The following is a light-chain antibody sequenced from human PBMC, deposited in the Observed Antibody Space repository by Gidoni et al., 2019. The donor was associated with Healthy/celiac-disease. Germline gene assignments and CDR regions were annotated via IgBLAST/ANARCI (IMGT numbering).Light chain of an antibody. J-gene: IGLJ2*01. CDR3: QSYDSSLSGYVV. CDR1: SSNIGAGYD. V-gene: IGLV1-40*01. Sequence: QSVLTQPPSVSGAPVQRVTISCTGSSSNIGAGYDVHWYQQLPGTAPKLLIYGNSNRPSGVPDRFSGSESGTSASVAITGLQAEDEADYYCQSYDSSLSGYVVFGGGTKLTVL. CDR2: GNS.